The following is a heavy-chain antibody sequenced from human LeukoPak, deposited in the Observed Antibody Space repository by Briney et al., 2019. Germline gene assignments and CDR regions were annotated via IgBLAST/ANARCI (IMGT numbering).Heavy chain of an antibody. Sequence: SETLSLTCTVSGGSISDYYWTWIRQPPGKGLEWIGEINHSGSTNYNPSLKSRVTISVDTSKNQFSLKLSSVTAADTAVYYCARAAAAGTRSYFDYWGQGTLVTVSS. CDR3: ARAAAAGTRSYFDY. D-gene: IGHD6-13*01. CDR2: INHSGST. CDR1: GGSISDYY. V-gene: IGHV4-34*01. J-gene: IGHJ4*02.